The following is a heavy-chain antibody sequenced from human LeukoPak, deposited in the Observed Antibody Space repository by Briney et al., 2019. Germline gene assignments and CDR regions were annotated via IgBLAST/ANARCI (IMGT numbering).Heavy chain of an antibody. V-gene: IGHV3-21*01. Sequence: GGSLRLSCAASGFTFSSYSMNWVRQAPGKGLEWVSSISSSSSYIYYADSVEGRFTISRDNAKNSLYLQMNSLRAEDTAVYYCARVAGGYNLFDYWGQGTLVTVSS. CDR3: ARVAGGYNLFDY. CDR1: GFTFSSYS. CDR2: ISSSSSYI. D-gene: IGHD5-24*01. J-gene: IGHJ4*02.